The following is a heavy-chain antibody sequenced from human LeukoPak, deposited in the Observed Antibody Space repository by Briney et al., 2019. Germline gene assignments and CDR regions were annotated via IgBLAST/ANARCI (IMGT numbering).Heavy chain of an antibody. D-gene: IGHD2-8*02. Sequence: GGSLRLSCAASGFTFSDHFMDWVRQAPGKGLEWVARIKNRGNSYITEYAASVEGRFTISRDDSKKSLYLQMNSLKTEDTAVYFCADITCPGTYYWGQGTLVTVSS. CDR3: ADITCPGTYY. CDR1: GFTFSDHF. CDR2: IKNRGNSYIT. J-gene: IGHJ4*02. V-gene: IGHV3-72*01.